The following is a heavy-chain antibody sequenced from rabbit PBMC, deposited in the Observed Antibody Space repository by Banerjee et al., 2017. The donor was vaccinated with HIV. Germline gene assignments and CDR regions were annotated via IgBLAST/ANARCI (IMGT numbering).Heavy chain of an antibody. J-gene: IGHJ4*01. Sequence: QSLEESGGDLVKPGASLTLTCTASGFSFSSSYWICWVRQAPGKGLEWIACIYTGSSGTTYYASWAKGRFTISKTSSTTVTLQMTSLTAADTATYFCARTMPYYAYGYAGVGYAPYFNLWGPGTLVTVS. V-gene: IGHV1S40*01. CDR1: GFSFSSSYW. D-gene: IGHD6-1*01. CDR2: IYTGSSGTT. CDR3: ARTMPYYAYGYAGVGYAPYFNL.